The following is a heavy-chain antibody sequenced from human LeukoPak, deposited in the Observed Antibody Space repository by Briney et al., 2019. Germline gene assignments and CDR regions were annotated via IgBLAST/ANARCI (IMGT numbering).Heavy chain of an antibody. CDR1: GDTFTGYY. V-gene: IGHV1-2*04. CDR3: ACSTTGTTWGLYGMDV. J-gene: IGHJ6*04. Sequence: ASVKVSCKASGDTFTGYYMHWVRQAPGQGLEWMGWINPNSGGTNYAQKFQGWVTMTRDTSISTAYMELSRLRSDDTAVYYCACSTTGTTWGLYGMDVWGKGTTVTVSS. D-gene: IGHD1-1*01. CDR2: INPNSGGT.